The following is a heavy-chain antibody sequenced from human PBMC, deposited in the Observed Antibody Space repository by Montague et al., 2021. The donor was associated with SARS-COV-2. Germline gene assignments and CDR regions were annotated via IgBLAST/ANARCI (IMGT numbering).Heavy chain of an antibody. J-gene: IGHJ3*02. Sequence: SETLSLTCTVSGGTMNSYFWSWIRQPPGKGLEWIGYIFWSGSTNYNPSLESRVTISVDTSNYQLSLTLTSVTAADTAVYYCARETTSYPHESSGAFHIWGQGTLVTVSS. V-gene: IGHV4-59*01. D-gene: IGHD6-19*01. CDR1: GGTMNSYF. CDR3: ARETTSYPHESSGAFHI. CDR2: IFWSGST.